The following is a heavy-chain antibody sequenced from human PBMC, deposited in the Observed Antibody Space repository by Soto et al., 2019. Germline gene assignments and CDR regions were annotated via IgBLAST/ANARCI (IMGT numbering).Heavy chain of an antibody. CDR3: ARDRGSGSYPQATYYFDY. CDR1: GYTFTIYY. V-gene: IGHV1-46*01. D-gene: IGHD3-10*01. J-gene: IGHJ4*02. CDR2: INPSGGST. Sequence: GASVKVSCKASGYTFTIYYMHWVRQAPGQGLEWMGIINPSGGSTSYAQKFQGRVTMTRDTSTSTVYMELSSLRSEDTAVYYCARDRGSGSYPQATYYFDYWGQGTLVTVSS.